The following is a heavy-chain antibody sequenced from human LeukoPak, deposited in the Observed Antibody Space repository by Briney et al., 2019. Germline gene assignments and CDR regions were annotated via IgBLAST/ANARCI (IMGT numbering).Heavy chain of an antibody. J-gene: IGHJ4*02. D-gene: IGHD6-19*01. Sequence: GASVKVSCEASGYTFTGYYMHWVRQAPGQGLEWMGWINPNSGGTNYAQKFQGRVTMTRDTSINTAYLELSRSDDTAVYYCARDSGSSGWDPTNFFDYWGQGTLVTVSS. V-gene: IGHV1-2*02. CDR2: INPNSGGT. CDR3: ARDSGSSGWDPTNFFDY. CDR1: GYTFTGYY.